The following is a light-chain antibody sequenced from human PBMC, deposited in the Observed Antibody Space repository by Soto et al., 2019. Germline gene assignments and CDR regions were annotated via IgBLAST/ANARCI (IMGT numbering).Light chain of an antibody. CDR3: QQYNNWPGT. CDR1: QSVSSN. CDR2: GAS. Sequence: IVMTQSPATLSVSPGERATLSCRASQSVSSNLAWYPQKPGQAPRLLIYGASTRATGFPARFSGSGSGTEFTLTISSLQSEDFAVYYCQQYNNWPGTFGQGTKVDI. V-gene: IGKV3-15*01. J-gene: IGKJ1*01.